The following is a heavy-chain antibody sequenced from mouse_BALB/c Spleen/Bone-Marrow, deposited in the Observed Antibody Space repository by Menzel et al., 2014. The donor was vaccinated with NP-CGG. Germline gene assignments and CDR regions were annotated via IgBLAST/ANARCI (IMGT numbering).Heavy chain of an antibody. V-gene: IGHV1-7*01. CDR1: GYTFTSYW. CDR3: ARSTGLRRGFAY. Sequence: VQLQQSGAELAKPGASVKMSCKASGYTFTSYWMHWVKQRPGQGLEWVGYINPSTGYTEYNQKFKDKAALTADKSSSTVYMQLSSLTSEDPAVYYCARSTGLRRGFAYWGQGTLVTVSA. J-gene: IGHJ3*01. CDR2: INPSTGYT. D-gene: IGHD2-4*01.